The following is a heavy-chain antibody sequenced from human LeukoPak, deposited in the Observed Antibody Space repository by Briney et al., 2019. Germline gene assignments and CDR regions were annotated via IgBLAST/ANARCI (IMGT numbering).Heavy chain of an antibody. CDR2: INSDGSST. J-gene: IGHJ4*02. D-gene: IGHD6-13*01. CDR3: ARNSFSSWYPACDY. Sequence: GGSLRLSCAASGFTFSSDWMHWVRQAPGKGLVWVSRINSDGSSTSYADSVKGRFTISRDNAKNTLYLQMNSLRAEDTAVYYCARNSFSSWYPACDYWGQGTLVTVSS. V-gene: IGHV3-74*01. CDR1: GFTFSSDW.